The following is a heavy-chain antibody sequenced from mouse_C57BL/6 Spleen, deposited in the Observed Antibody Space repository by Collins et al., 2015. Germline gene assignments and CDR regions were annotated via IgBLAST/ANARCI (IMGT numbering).Heavy chain of an antibody. V-gene: IGHV1-53*01. D-gene: IGHD1-1*01. CDR3: ARSYYAFDY. CDR1: GYTFTSYW. Sequence: QVQLQQPGTELVKPGASVKVSCKASGYTFTSYWMHWVKQRPRQGLEWIGNINPGSGDTYYNEKFKSKATLTVDKSSSTAYMQLSSLTSEDSAVYFCARSYYAFDYWGQGTTLTVSS. J-gene: IGHJ2*01. CDR2: INPGSGDT.